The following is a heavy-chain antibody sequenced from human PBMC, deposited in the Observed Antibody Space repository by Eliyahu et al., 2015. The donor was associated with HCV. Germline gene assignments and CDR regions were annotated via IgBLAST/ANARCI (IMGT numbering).Heavy chain of an antibody. J-gene: IGHJ4*02. CDR2: INAAGDIP. V-gene: IGHV3-23*01. D-gene: IGHD3-10*01. Sequence: EVQLLGSGGGLVQPGGSLRLSCAASGFTFSNXARSWLRQAPGKGLEWVSAINAAGDIPYYADSVKGRFTISRDSSKNTLYLQMNSLRAADTALYYCAKEANYGSGSYYPFYFDYWGLGTPVTVSS. CDR3: AKEANYGSGSYYPFYFDY. CDR1: GFTFSNXA.